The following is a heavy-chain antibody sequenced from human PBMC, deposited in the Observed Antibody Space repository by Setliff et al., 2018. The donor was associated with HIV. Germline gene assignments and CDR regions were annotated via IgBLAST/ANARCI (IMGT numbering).Heavy chain of an antibody. V-gene: IGHV4-59*12. D-gene: IGHD3-10*01. Sequence: PSETLSLTCTVSGGSISTYYWSWIRQPPGKGLEWIGYIYYTGSTSYNPSLKSRILISVDTSKNQFSLKLSSVTAADTAVYYCAREGARHYGSGRYHSWFDPWGQGTQVTVSS. CDR3: AREGARHYGSGRYHSWFDP. J-gene: IGHJ5*02. CDR1: GGSISTYY. CDR2: IYYTGST.